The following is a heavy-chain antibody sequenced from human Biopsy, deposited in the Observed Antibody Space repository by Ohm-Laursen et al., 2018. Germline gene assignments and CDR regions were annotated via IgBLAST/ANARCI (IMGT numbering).Heavy chain of an antibody. J-gene: IGHJ1*01. Sequence: SSVKASCKVPGGTFSNYGVNWVRQAPGQGLEWLGGNIPILGTGNYAQKFQDRVTVAADTTTSTATMELRCLRSDDTAVYYCATKLTGYFHHWGQGTLVIVSS. V-gene: IGHV1-69*06. CDR2: NIPILGTG. CDR1: GGTFSNYG. CDR3: ATKLTGYFHH. D-gene: IGHD3-9*01.